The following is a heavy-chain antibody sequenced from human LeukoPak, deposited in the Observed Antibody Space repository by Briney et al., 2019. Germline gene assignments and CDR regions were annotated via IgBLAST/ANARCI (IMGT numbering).Heavy chain of an antibody. V-gene: IGHV3-53*01. CDR1: GFTVSSNY. Sequence: GGSLRLSCAASGFTVSSNYMSWVRQAPGKGLEWVSVIYSGGSTYYADSVKGRFTISRDNSKNTLYLQMNSLRAEDTAVYYCAREGSSWYGSDYYGMDVWGQGTTVTVSS. D-gene: IGHD6-13*01. CDR3: AREGSSWYGSDYYGMDV. CDR2: IYSGGST. J-gene: IGHJ6*02.